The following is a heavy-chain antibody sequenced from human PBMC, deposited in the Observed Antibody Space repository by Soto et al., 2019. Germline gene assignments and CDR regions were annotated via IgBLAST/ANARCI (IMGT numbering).Heavy chain of an antibody. CDR1: GGSFSGYY. CDR3: ARKRWSPRTLWFDP. D-gene: IGHD2-15*01. CDR2: INHSGST. V-gene: IGHV4-34*01. Sequence: PSETLSLTSTVYGGSFSGYYWSWIRQPPGKGLEWIGEINHSGSTNYNPSLKSRVTISVDTSKNQFSLKLSSVTAADTAVYYCARKRWSPRTLWFDPWGQGTLVTVSS. J-gene: IGHJ5*02.